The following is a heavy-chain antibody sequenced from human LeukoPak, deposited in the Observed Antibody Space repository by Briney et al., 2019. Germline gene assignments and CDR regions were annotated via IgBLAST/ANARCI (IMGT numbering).Heavy chain of an antibody. CDR2: IYYSRTTSGST. CDR3: ARGSGRYYYYGVDV. CDR1: GGSIRSSY. J-gene: IGHJ6*02. Sequence: SETLSLTCTVSGGSIRSSYWSWIRQPPGKGLEWIGHIYYSRTTSGSTNYNPSLKSRVTISVDTSKNQFSLQVRSVTAADTAVYYCARGSGRYYYYGVDVWGQGTTVTVSS. D-gene: IGHD7-27*01. V-gene: IGHV4-59*01.